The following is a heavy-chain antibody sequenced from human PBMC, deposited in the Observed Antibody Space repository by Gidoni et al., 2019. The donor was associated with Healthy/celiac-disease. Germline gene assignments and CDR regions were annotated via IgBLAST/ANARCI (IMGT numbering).Heavy chain of an antibody. CDR2: IYWDDDK. Sequence: QITLKESGPTLVKPTQTLTLTCTFSGFSLSTSGVGVGWIRQHPGKALEWLALIYWDDDKRYSPSLKSRLTITKDTSKNQVVLTMTNMDPVDTATYYCAHRRPYGDYVSYYFDYWGQGTLVTVSS. CDR3: AHRRPYGDYVSYYFDY. V-gene: IGHV2-5*02. J-gene: IGHJ4*02. CDR1: GFSLSTSGVG. D-gene: IGHD4-17*01.